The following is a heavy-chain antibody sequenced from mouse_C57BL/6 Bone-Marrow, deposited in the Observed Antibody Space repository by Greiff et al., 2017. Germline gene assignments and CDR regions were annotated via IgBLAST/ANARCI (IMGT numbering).Heavy chain of an antibody. CDR1: GYTFTSYW. V-gene: IGHV1-61*01. Sequence: QVQLQQSGAELVRPGSSVKLSCKASGYTFTSYWMDWVKQRPGQGLEWIGNIYPSDSETHYNQKFKDKATLTVDKSSSTAYLQLSSLTSEDSAVSDCAIYYDYAWFGYWDQGNVVTVSA. CDR3: AIYYDYAWFGY. CDR2: IYPSDSET. J-gene: IGHJ3*01. D-gene: IGHD2-4*01.